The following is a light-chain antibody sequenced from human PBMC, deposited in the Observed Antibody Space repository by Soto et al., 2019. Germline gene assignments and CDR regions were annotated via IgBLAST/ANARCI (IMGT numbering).Light chain of an antibody. CDR1: SSDVGGYNY. CDR3: SSYTGSSTPVV. V-gene: IGLV2-14*01. CDR2: DVS. Sequence: QSALTQPASVSGSPGQSITISCTGTSSDVGGYNYVSWYQQHPGKAPKLMIYDVSNRPSGVSNRFSGSKSGNTASLTISGRQAEDEADYYCSSYTGSSTPVVCVGGTKLNVL. J-gene: IGLJ2*01.